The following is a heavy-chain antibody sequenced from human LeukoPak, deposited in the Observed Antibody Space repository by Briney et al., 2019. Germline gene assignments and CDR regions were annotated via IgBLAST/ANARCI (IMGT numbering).Heavy chain of an antibody. CDR1: GFTFSSYA. J-gene: IGHJ4*02. V-gene: IGHV3-23*01. D-gene: IGHD2/OR15-2a*01. Sequence: GGSLRLSCAASGFTFSSYAMSWVRQAPGKGLEWVSAISGSGGSTYYADSVKGRFIISRDNAKNTLYLQMNSLGVDDTAVYFCARDLSRSPRDYWGQGTLVTVSS. CDR3: ARDLSRSPRDY. CDR2: ISGSGGST.